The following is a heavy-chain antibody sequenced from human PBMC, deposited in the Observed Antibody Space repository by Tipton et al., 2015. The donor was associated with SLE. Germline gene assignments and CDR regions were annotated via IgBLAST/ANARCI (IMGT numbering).Heavy chain of an antibody. CDR3: AREFLNPVTTVHYYFDL. CDR1: GDSISGHY. Sequence: TLSLTCSASGDSISGHYWSWIRQPAGGGLEWIGRIYTNENTNYNPSLKSRVTMSVDTSKNHFSLKLISVTAADTAVYYCAREFLNPVTTVHYYFDLWGRGTLVTVSS. CDR2: IYTNENT. J-gene: IGHJ2*01. V-gene: IGHV4-4*07. D-gene: IGHD4-11*01.